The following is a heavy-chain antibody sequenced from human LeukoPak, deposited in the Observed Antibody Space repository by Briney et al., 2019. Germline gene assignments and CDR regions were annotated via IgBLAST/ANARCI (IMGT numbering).Heavy chain of an antibody. J-gene: IGHJ6*03. CDR3: ARIPPLAVAGIYYYYMDV. Sequence: PGGSLRLSCAASGFTFSAYNMNWVRRTPGKGLEWVSSITTSSSYMFYADSVKGRFTISRDNSKNTLYLQMNSLRAEDTAVYYCARIPPLAVAGIYYYYMDVWGKGTTVTISS. D-gene: IGHD6-19*01. V-gene: IGHV3-21*01. CDR1: GFTFSAYN. CDR2: ITTSSSYM.